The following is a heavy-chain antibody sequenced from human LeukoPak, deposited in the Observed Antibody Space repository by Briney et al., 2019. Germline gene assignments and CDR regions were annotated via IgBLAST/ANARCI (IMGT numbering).Heavy chain of an antibody. CDR3: IRYRREGLYYFDY. D-gene: IGHD3-10*01. J-gene: IGHJ4*02. CDR2: ISSSSSYI. V-gene: IGHV3-21*01. CDR1: GGSISSYH. Sequence: ETLSLTCTVSGGSISSYHWSWIRQPPGKGLEWVSSISSSSSYIYYADSVKGRFTISRDNAKNSLYLQMNSLRVEDTAVYYCIRYRREGLYYFDYWGQGTPVTVSS.